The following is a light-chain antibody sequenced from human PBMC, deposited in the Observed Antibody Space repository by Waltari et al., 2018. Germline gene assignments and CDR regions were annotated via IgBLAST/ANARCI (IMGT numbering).Light chain of an antibody. V-gene: IGKV3-11*01. CDR3: QHRYNWPRT. Sequence: ILLTQSPVILSVSPGGRATPSCRASQSISNNLSRYQQKPAQAPRLLIYDASNRATGIPARFSGSASGTDFTLTIASLEPEDLAVYYCQHRYNWPRTFGQGTKVEIK. CDR2: DAS. CDR1: QSISNN. J-gene: IGKJ1*01.